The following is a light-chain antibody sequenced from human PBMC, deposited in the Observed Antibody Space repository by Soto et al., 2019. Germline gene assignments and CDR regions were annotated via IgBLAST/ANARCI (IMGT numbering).Light chain of an antibody. CDR1: TGAVTGNHH. J-gene: IGLJ2*01. CDR2: DAN. V-gene: IGLV7-46*01. Sequence: QAVVTQEPSLTVSPGGTATLTCDSSTGAVTGNHHPYWFQQKPGQAPKTLIYDANNKDSWTPARFSGSLLGGKAALTLSGAQPEDEADYYCSLYYSCIHVFGGGTKLTVL. CDR3: SLYYSCIHV.